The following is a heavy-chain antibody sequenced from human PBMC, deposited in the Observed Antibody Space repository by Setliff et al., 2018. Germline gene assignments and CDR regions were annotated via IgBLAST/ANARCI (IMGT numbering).Heavy chain of an antibody. CDR2: IYTSGGT. V-gene: IGHV4-4*08. CDR3: ARGVSSVSWTPRY. J-gene: IGHJ4*02. CDR1: GDSMNDNH. Sequence: SETLSLTCNVSGDSMNDNHWTWIRQPPGKGLEWIGYIYTSGGTNYNPSLKSRVTISADMSKNQFSLKLSSVIAADTAVYHCARGVSSVSWTPRYWGRGILVTVS. D-gene: IGHD6-19*01.